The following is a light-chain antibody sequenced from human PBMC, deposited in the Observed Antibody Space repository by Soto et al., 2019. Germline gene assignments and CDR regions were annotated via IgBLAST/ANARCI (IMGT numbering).Light chain of an antibody. CDR1: NLNIGNNG. Sequence: QSVLTQPPSVSAAPGQKVTISCSGRNLNIGNNGVSWYQKLPETAPKLLIYDDDKRPSGIPDRFSGSKSGTSATLGITGFQTGDEADYYCGSWDSSLSADVFGTGTKLTVL. J-gene: IGLJ1*01. CDR2: DDD. CDR3: GSWDSSLSADV. V-gene: IGLV1-51*01.